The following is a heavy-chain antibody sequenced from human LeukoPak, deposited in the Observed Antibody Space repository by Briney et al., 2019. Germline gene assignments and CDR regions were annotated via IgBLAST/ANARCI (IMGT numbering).Heavy chain of an antibody. CDR1: GGSISSSNW. D-gene: IGHD4-17*01. V-gene: IGHV4-4*02. CDR2: INHSGST. Sequence: SETLSLTCAVSGGSISSSNWWSWVRQPPGKGLEWIGEINHSGSTNYNPSLKSRVTISVDTSKNQFSLKLSSVTAADTAVYYCARGGDSGDYNDAFDIWGQGTMVTGSS. J-gene: IGHJ3*02. CDR3: ARGGDSGDYNDAFDI.